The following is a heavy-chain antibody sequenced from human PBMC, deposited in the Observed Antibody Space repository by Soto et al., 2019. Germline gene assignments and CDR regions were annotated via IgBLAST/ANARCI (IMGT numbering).Heavy chain of an antibody. CDR3: ARAPALGYCSGSSCYTGNYGMDV. J-gene: IGHJ6*02. Sequence: ASETLSLTCTVSGGSVSSGGYYWTWIRQHPGKGLEWIGYIYYSGSTYYNPSLKSRITISVDTSKNQFSLKLSSVTAADTAVYYCARAPALGYCSGSSCYTGNYGMDVWGQGTTVTVSS. CDR1: GGSVSSGGYY. D-gene: IGHD2-15*01. CDR2: IYYSGST. V-gene: IGHV4-31*03.